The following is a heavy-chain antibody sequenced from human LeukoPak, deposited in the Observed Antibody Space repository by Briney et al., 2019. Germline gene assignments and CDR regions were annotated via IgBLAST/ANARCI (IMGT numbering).Heavy chain of an antibody. V-gene: IGHV3-23*01. CDR2: ISGSGGNT. D-gene: IGHD6-19*01. CDR1: GFTFSSYG. Sequence: GGSLRLSCAASGFTFSSYGMSWVRQAPGKGLEWVSGISGSGGNTYYTDSVRGRLSISRDNSKNTLYLQVNSLRAEDTAVYYCAKGRTEGGTLALDYWGQGTLVTVSS. CDR3: AKGRTEGGTLALDY. J-gene: IGHJ4*02.